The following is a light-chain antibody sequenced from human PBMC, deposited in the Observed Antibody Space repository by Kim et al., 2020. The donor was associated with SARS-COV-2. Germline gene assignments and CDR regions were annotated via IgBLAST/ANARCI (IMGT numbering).Light chain of an antibody. J-gene: IGKJ4*01. CDR1: QSLLHITGYNY. V-gene: IGKV2-28*01. CDR2: LGS. CDR3: MQALQTPLT. Sequence: PASFSCRSSQSLLHITGYNYLDWYLQKPGQSPHLLIYLGSNRASGVPDRFSGSGSGTDFTLKISRVEAEDVGVYYCMQALQTPLTFGGGTKVDIK.